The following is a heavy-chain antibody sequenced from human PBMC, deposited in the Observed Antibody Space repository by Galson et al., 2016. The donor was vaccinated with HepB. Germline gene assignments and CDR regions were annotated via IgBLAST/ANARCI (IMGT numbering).Heavy chain of an antibody. V-gene: IGHV4-4*02. CDR1: GDSINSNNW. CDR2: IYHRGST. J-gene: IGHJ4*02. D-gene: IGHD6-19*01. CDR3: ARDSGWQGIH. Sequence: SETLSLTCAVSGDSINSNNWWSWVRQPPGKGLEWIGEIYHRGSTNYHPSLKSRVTISIDKSKNQFSLKLTSVTAADTAVYYCARDSGWQGIHWGQGILVTVSS.